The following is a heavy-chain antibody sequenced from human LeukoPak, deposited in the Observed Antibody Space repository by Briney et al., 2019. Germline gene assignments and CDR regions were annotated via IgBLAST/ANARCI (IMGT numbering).Heavy chain of an antibody. Sequence: SETLSLSCTVSGGSISSSSYFWGWIRQPPGKGLEWIGSIYYSESTYYNPSLKSRVTISADTSINQFSLKLSSVTAADTAVYYCARYAPPPQVVGAFDYWGQGTLVTVSP. CDR2: IYYSEST. J-gene: IGHJ4*02. V-gene: IGHV4-39*01. D-gene: IGHD2-2*01. CDR1: GGSISSSSYF. CDR3: ARYAPPPQVVGAFDY.